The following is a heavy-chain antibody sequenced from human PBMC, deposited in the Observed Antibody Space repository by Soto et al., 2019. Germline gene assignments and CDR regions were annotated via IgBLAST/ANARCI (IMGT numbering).Heavy chain of an antibody. D-gene: IGHD2-15*01. CDR1: GGSVSSGSYY. Sequence: PSETLSLTCTVSGGSVSSGSYYWSWIRQPPGQGLEWIGYIYYSGSTNYNPSLKRRVTISVDTAKNQFSLKLSSVTAADTAVYYCSRARRVYCSGGSCQYYIDYWGQGTLVTVSS. V-gene: IGHV4-61*01. CDR2: IYYSGST. CDR3: SRARRVYCSGGSCQYYIDY. J-gene: IGHJ4*02.